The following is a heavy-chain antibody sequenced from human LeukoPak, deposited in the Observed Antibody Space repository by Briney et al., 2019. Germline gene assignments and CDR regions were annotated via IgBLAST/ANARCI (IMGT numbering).Heavy chain of an antibody. CDR3: ARGRIVATILARPPDY. CDR2: IIPILGIA. CDR1: GGTFSSYA. J-gene: IGHJ4*02. Sequence: SVKVSCKASGGTFSSYAISWVRQAPGQGLEWMGRIIPILGIANYAQKFQGRVTITAGKSTSTAYMELSSLRSEDTAVYYCARGRIVATILARPPDYWGQGTLVTVSS. V-gene: IGHV1-69*04. D-gene: IGHD5-12*01.